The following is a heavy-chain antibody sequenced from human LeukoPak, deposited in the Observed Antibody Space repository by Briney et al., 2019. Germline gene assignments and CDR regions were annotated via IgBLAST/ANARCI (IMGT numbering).Heavy chain of an antibody. Sequence: SETLSLTCTVSGASIISGNYFWGWVRQPPGKRLEWIGSWHHSGITDYNPSLKSRVTIVADTSKNQFSLKLASEAAADSAVYFCARQYEFWGQGTLVTVSS. CDR2: WHHSGIT. V-gene: IGHV4-39*01. CDR3: ARQYEF. CDR1: GASIISGNYF. J-gene: IGHJ4*02. D-gene: IGHD3-10*01.